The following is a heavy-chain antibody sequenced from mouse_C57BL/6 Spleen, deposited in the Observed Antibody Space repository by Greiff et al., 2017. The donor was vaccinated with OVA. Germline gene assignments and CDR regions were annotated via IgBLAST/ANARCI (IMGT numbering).Heavy chain of an antibody. V-gene: IGHV1-69*01. CDR2: IDPSDSYT. CDR1: GYTFTSYW. J-gene: IGHJ4*01. D-gene: IGHD2-12*01. Sequence: QVHVKQPGAELVMPGASVKLSCKASGYTFTSYWMHWVKQRPGQGLEWIGEIDPSDSYTNYNQKFKGKSTLTVDKSSSTAYMQLSSLTSEDSAVYYCARRERRSRRYAMDYWGQGTSVTVSS. CDR3: ARRERRSRRYAMDY.